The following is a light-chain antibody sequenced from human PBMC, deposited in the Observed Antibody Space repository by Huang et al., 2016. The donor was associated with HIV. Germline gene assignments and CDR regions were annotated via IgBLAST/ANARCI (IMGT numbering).Light chain of an antibody. V-gene: IGKV3-20*01. CDR3: QQDGSPPT. Sequence: EIVLTQSPGTLSLSPGERATLSCRASQSVNYLAWDQQKPGQAPRLLSYGASSRATGIPDRFSGSGSGKDFTLTISRLEPEDFAVYHCQQDGSPPTFGGGTKVEIK. CDR2: GAS. J-gene: IGKJ4*01. CDR1: QSVNY.